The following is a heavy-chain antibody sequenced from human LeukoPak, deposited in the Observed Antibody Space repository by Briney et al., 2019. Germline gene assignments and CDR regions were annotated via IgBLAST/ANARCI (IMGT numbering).Heavy chain of an antibody. V-gene: IGHV3-48*03. CDR2: ISSSSRAI. CDR1: GFRFSNYE. Sequence: PGGSLRLSCAASGFRFSNYEMNWARQAPGKGLEWVSYISSSSRAIFYADSVKGRFTISRDNAKNSMFLQMSSLRAEDTAAYYCAREGYHFDFWGQGTLVTVSS. D-gene: IGHD5-18*01. J-gene: IGHJ4*02. CDR3: AREGYHFDF.